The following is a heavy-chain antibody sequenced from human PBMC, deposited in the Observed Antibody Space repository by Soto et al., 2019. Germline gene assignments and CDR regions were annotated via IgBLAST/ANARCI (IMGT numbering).Heavy chain of an antibody. CDR1: GYTFTSYG. V-gene: IGHV1-18*01. CDR3: ARDNAWFGELPFDY. D-gene: IGHD3-10*01. CDR2: ISAYNGNT. Sequence: ASVKVSCKASGYTFTSYGISWVRQAPGQGLEWMGWISAYNGNTNYAQKLQGRVTMTTDTSTSTAYMELRSLRSDDTAVYYCARDNAWFGELPFDYWSQGTLVTVSS. J-gene: IGHJ4*02.